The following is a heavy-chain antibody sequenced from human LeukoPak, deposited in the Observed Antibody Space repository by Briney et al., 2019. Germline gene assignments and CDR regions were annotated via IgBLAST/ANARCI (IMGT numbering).Heavy chain of an antibody. D-gene: IGHD3-10*02. Sequence: PGGSLRLSCAASGFTFSSYEVIWVRQAPGKGLEWVSYISSSGSTIYYADSVKGRFTISRDNAKNSLYLQINSLRAEDTAVYYCAELGITMIGGVWGKGTTVTISS. V-gene: IGHV3-48*03. CDR2: ISSSGSTI. J-gene: IGHJ6*04. CDR3: AELGITMIGGV. CDR1: GFTFSSYE.